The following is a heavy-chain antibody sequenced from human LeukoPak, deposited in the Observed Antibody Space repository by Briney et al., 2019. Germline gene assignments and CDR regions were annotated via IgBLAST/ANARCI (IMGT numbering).Heavy chain of an antibody. CDR3: ARDQGYCSGGSCPEFDY. D-gene: IGHD2-15*01. Sequence: GASVKVSCKASGYTFTGYYMHWVRQAPGQGLEWMGWINPNSGGTNYAQKFQGRVTMTRDTSISTAYMELSRLRSDDTAAYYCARDQGYCSGGSCPEFDYWGQGTLVTVSS. V-gene: IGHV1-2*02. CDR1: GYTFTGYY. CDR2: INPNSGGT. J-gene: IGHJ4*02.